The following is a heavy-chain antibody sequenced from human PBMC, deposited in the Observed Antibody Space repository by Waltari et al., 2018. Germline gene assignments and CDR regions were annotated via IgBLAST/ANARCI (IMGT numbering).Heavy chain of an antibody. CDR2: IYYSGST. J-gene: IGHJ5*02. Sequence: QVQLQESGPGLVKPSETLCLTCTVSGGSISSHYWRWIRQPPGKGLEWIGYIYYSGSTNYNPSLKSRVTISVDTSKNQFSLKLSSVTAADTAVYYCARGLGEIVFWFDPWGQGTLVTVSS. CDR3: ARGLGEIVFWFDP. V-gene: IGHV4-59*11. CDR1: GGSISSHY. D-gene: IGHD2-15*01.